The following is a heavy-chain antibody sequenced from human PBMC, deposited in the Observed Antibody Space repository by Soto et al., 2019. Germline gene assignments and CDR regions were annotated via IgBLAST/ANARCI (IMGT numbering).Heavy chain of an antibody. CDR2: ISGYNGNT. CDR3: ARDVFCGGAPACPDMDV. Sequence: ASVKVSCKASGYTFSGYSITWVRQAPGQGLEWMGRISGYNGNTNYARTLRDRLTLTTDTSTSTAYMELRSLTSDDTAVYYCARDVFCGGAPACPDMDVWGQGT. CDR1: GYTFSGYS. V-gene: IGHV1-18*04. J-gene: IGHJ6*02. D-gene: IGHD2-21*01.